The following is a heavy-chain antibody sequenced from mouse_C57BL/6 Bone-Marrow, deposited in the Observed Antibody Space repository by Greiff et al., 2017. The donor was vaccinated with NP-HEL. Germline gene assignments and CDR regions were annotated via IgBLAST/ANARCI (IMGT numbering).Heavy chain of an antibody. J-gene: IGHJ2*01. D-gene: IGHD2-3*01. Sequence: DVQLQESGPVLVKPGASVKMSCKASGYTFTDYYMNWVKQSHGKSLEWIGVINPYNGGTSYNQKFKGKATLTVDKSSSTAYMELNSLTSEDSAVYYCARDDGYYGFDYWGQGTTLTVSS. V-gene: IGHV1-19*01. CDR1: GYTFTDYY. CDR2: INPYNGGT. CDR3: ARDDGYYGFDY.